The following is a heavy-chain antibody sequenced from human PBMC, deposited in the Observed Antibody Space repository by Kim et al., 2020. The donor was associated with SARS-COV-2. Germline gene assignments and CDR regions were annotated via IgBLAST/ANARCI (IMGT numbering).Heavy chain of an antibody. CDR1: GFTFSRYG. D-gene: IGHD4-4*01. CDR3: ARVTTITAPFYDY. Sequence: GGSLRLSCAASGFTFSRYGLSWVRQAPGKGLEWVSGISASSGDTYYADSVQGQFTISRDNAKNALNLEMNSLRAEDTALYYCARVTTITAPFYDYWGRGTLVTVSS. CDR2: ISASSGDT. V-gene: IGHV3-23*01. J-gene: IGHJ4*02.